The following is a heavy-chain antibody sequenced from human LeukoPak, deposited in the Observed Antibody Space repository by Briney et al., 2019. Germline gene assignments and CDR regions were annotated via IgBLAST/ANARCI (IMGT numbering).Heavy chain of an antibody. J-gene: IGHJ4*02. CDR2: ISSSSSTI. Sequence: WGSLRLSCAASGFTFSSYSMNWVRQAPGKGLEWVSYISSSSSTIYYADSVKGRFTISRDNAKNSLYLQMNSLRAEDTAVYYCARLYGDYFDYWGQGTLVTVSS. V-gene: IGHV3-48*01. D-gene: IGHD4-17*01. CDR1: GFTFSSYS. CDR3: ARLYGDYFDY.